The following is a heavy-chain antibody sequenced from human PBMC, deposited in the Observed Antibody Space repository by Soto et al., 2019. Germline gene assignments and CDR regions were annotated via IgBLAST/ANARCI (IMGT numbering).Heavy chain of an antibody. J-gene: IGHJ4*02. V-gene: IGHV1-18*01. CDR1: GYTFTSYG. CDR3: AREQRRVRLDFDY. D-gene: IGHD2-2*01. CDR2: ISAYNGNT. Sequence: ASVKVSCKASGYTFTSYGISWVRQAPGHGLEWMGWISAYNGNTNYAQKLQGRVTITTDTSTSTPSVALRRLRSDDTAVYYCAREQRRVRLDFDYWGQGTVVTVSS.